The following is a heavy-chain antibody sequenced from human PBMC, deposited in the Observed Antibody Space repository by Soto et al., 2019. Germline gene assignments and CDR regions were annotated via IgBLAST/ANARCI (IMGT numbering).Heavy chain of an antibody. Sequence: QVQLVESGGGVVQPGRSLRLSCAASGFTFSSYAMHWVRQARGKGLEWVAVISYDGSNKYYADSVKGRFTISRDNSKNTLYLQMNSLRAEDTAVYYCATNSKMDAFDIWGQGTMVTVSS. CDR1: GFTFSSYA. D-gene: IGHD7-27*01. CDR2: ISYDGSNK. V-gene: IGHV3-30-3*01. CDR3: ATNSKMDAFDI. J-gene: IGHJ3*02.